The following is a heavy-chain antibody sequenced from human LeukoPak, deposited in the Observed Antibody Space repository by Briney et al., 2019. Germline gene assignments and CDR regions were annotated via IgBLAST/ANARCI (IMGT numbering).Heavy chain of an antibody. J-gene: IGHJ4*02. CDR1: GFTVSSNY. CDR2: IYSGSST. CDR3: ARVGYSSLDFDY. Sequence: GGSLRLSCAASGFTVSSNYMSWVRQAPGKGLEWVSVIYSGSSTYYADSVKGRFTISRDNSKKTLYLQMNSLRAEDTAVYYCARVGYSSLDFDYWGQGTLVTVSS. D-gene: IGHD6-19*01. V-gene: IGHV3-66*01.